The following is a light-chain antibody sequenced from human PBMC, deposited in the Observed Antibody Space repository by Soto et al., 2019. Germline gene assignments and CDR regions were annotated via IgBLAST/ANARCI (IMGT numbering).Light chain of an antibody. V-gene: IGKV3-15*01. J-gene: IGKJ1*01. CDR1: QSVSSN. CDR2: DAS. Sequence: EIVMTQSPATLSVSPGERATLSCRASQSVSSNLAWYQQKPGQAPRLLIYDASTRATGIPARFSGSGSGTEFTLTISSLQSEDFAVYYCHQYNNWPRTFRQGTKV. CDR3: HQYNNWPRT.